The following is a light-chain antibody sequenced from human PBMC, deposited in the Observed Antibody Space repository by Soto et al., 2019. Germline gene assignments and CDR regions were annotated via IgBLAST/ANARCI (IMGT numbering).Light chain of an antibody. CDR3: QQYGTWRRT. V-gene: IGKV3-15*01. Sequence: ERVTRLSRSTLSXXRGGXATLXGGASQSVSSNLAWYQDEPGHAARLVIYGSSTRGSGIPGGFSGSGSGTDFTLTISRLEARDFAVYYCQQYGTWRRTFGQGTKLDIK. CDR1: QSVSSN. J-gene: IGKJ1*01. CDR2: GSS.